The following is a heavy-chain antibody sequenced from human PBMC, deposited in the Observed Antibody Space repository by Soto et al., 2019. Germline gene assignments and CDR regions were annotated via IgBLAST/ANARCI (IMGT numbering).Heavy chain of an antibody. CDR3: ARDRYNWNDVTDYYYYYGMDV. D-gene: IGHD1-20*01. J-gene: IGHJ6*02. CDR1: GFTFSSYS. CDR2: ISSSSSYI. V-gene: IGHV3-21*01. Sequence: GSLRLSCAASGFTFSSYSMNWVRQAPGKGLEWVSSISSSSSYIYYADSVKGRFTISRDNAKNSLYLQMNSLRAEDTAVYYCARDRYNWNDVTDYYYYYGMDVWGQGT.